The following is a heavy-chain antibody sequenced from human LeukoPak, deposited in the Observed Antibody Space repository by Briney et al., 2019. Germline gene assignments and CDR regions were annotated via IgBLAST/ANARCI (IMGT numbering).Heavy chain of an antibody. J-gene: IGHJ4*02. CDR1: GGSISSGGYS. CDR3: ARVRRYYFDY. CDR2: IYHSGST. D-gene: IGHD3-3*01. V-gene: IGHV4-30-2*01. Sequence: SETLSLTCAVPGGSISSGGYSWSWIRQPPGKGLEWIGYIYHSGSTYYNPSLKSRVTISVDRSKNQFSLKLSSVTAADTAVYYCARVRRYYFDYWGQGTLVTVSS.